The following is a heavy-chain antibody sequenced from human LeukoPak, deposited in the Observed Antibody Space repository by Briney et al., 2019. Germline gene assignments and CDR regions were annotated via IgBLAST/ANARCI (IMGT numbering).Heavy chain of an antibody. D-gene: IGHD3-22*01. CDR3: ASHYYDSSGRDY. CDR2: IYYIGST. V-gene: IGHV4-59*01. J-gene: IGHJ4*02. CDR1: GGSISSYY. Sequence: PSETLSLTCTVSGGSISSYYWSWIRQPPGKGLEWIGYIYYIGSTNYNPSLKSRVTISVDTSKNQFSLKLSSVTAADTAVYYCASHYYDSSGRDYWGQGTLVTVSS.